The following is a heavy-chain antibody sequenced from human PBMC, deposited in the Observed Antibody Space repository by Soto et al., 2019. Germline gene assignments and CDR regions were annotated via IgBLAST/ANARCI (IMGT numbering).Heavy chain of an antibody. Sequence: GGSLRLSXAASGFTFSSYGMHWVRQAPGKGLEWVAVIWYDGSNKYYADSVKGRFTISRDNSKNTLYLQMNSLRAEDTAVYYCAGYDYSNDYYGMDVWGQGTTVTVSS. D-gene: IGHD4-4*01. CDR2: IWYDGSNK. CDR1: GFTFSSYG. V-gene: IGHV3-33*01. CDR3: AGYDYSNDYYGMDV. J-gene: IGHJ6*02.